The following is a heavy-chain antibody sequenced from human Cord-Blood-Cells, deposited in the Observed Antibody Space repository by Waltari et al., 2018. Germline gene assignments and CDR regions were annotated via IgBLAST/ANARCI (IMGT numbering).Heavy chain of an antibody. J-gene: IGHJ4*02. CDR3: ARDSIYYGSGSYYDY. Sequence: QVQLQESGPGLVKPSETLSLTCAVSGYSTRSGYYWGRIRQPPGKGLEWIGSIYHSGSTYYNPSLKSRVTISVDTSKNQFSLKLSSVTAADTAVYYCARDSIYYGSGSYYDYWGQGTLVTVSS. CDR2: IYHSGST. CDR1: GYSTRSGYY. D-gene: IGHD3-10*01. V-gene: IGHV4-38-2*02.